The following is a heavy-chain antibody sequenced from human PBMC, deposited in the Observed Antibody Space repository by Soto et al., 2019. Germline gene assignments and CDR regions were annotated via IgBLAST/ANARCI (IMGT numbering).Heavy chain of an antibody. V-gene: IGHV1-46*01. J-gene: IGHJ6*02. CDR1: GYTFTSYA. CDR3: ARDRMAMAHPPICYYYGMDV. D-gene: IGHD5-18*01. Sequence: GASVKVSCKASGYTFTSYAMHWVRQAPGQGLEWMGIINPSGGSTSYAQKFQGRVTMTRDTSTSTVYMELSSLRSEDTAVYYCARDRMAMAHPPICYYYGMDVWGQGTTVTVSS. CDR2: INPSGGST.